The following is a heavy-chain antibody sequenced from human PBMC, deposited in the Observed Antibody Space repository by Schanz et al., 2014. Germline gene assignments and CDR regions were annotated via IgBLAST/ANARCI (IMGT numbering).Heavy chain of an antibody. CDR3: ARDRRFFDRDDLYYFDS. V-gene: IGHV1-18*01. CDR2: ISAYNGNT. CDR1: GYTFTTYA. D-gene: IGHD3-3*01. J-gene: IGHJ4*02. Sequence: QVQLVQSGAEVKKPGASVRVSCKASGYTFTTYAMSWVRQAPGQGLEWMGWISAYNGNTKYPQKLQGRVTMTTDTSTSTAYMALTDLRSDDTAVYYCARDRRFFDRDDLYYFDSWGQGTLVTVSS.